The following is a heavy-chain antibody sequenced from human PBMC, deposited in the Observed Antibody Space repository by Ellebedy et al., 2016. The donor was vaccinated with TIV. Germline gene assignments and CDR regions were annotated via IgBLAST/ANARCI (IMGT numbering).Heavy chain of an antibody. D-gene: IGHD3-16*01. V-gene: IGHV3-21*01. CDR3: ARDAFGAFDI. CDR1: GFTFSSYS. J-gene: IGHJ3*02. Sequence: GESLKISCAASGFTFSSYSMNWVRQAPGKGLEWVSSISSSSSYIYYADSVKGRFTISRDNAKNSLYLQMNSLRAEDTAVYYCARDAFGAFDIWGQGTMVTVSS. CDR2: ISSSSSYI.